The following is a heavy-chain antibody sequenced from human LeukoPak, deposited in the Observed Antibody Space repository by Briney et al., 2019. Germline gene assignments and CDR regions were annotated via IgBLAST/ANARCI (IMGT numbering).Heavy chain of an antibody. CDR3: ARRGAVPVEYLQY. D-gene: IGHD6-19*01. V-gene: IGHV1-2*02. Sequence: ASVKVSCKASGYTFTGYYIHWVRQAPGQGLEWMGWINPNSGVTNYAQNFQGRVTMIRDTSISTAYMELSRLTSDDTAVYYCARRGAVPVEYLQYWGQGTLVTVSS. J-gene: IGHJ1*01. CDR1: GYTFTGYY. CDR2: INPNSGVT.